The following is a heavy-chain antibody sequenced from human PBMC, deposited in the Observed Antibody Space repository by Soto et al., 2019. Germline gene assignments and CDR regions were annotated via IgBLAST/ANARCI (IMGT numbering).Heavy chain of an antibody. J-gene: IGHJ4*02. CDR1: GDSVSSNSAA. Sequence: LSLTCAISGDSVSSNSAAWNWIRQSPSRGLEWLGRTYYRSKWYNDYAVSVKSRITINPDTSKNQFSLQLNSVTPEDTAVYYCARAQLDYYYDSSGYPFDYWGQGTLVTVSS. CDR2: TYYRSKWYN. D-gene: IGHD3-22*01. V-gene: IGHV6-1*01. CDR3: ARAQLDYYYDSSGYPFDY.